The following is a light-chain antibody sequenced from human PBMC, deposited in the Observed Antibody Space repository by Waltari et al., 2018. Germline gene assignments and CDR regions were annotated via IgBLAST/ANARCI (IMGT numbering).Light chain of an antibody. J-gene: IGLJ1*01. V-gene: IGLV2-14*03. Sequence: ALTQPASVSGSPGQSITISCTGTRSDGRGYDLVSWYRQHPEKAPNLIIFDVTERPSGISARFSGSKSGNTASLTISGLQSDDEADYYCASYTSSSNYVFGSGTTVTV. CDR1: RSDGRGYDL. CDR3: ASYTSSSNYV. CDR2: DVT.